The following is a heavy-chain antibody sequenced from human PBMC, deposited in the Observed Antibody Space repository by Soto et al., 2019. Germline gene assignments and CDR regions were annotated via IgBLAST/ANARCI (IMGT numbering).Heavy chain of an antibody. V-gene: IGHV1-3*01. CDR3: ARIGYGYPSGRGRSDP. Sequence: QVQLVQSGAEVKKSGASVKVSCKASGYTFTSYTMHWVRQAPGQSLEWMGWINAGNGDTKYSQKFQGRVTITRDISASTAYMELRRLTSEDTAVYYCARIGYGYPSGRGRSDPWGQGTLVTVSS. J-gene: IGHJ5*02. CDR1: GYTFTSYT. D-gene: IGHD5-18*01. CDR2: INAGNGDT.